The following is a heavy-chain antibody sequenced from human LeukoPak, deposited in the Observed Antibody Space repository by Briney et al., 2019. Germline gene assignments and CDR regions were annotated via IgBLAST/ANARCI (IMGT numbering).Heavy chain of an antibody. CDR2: ISWDGDST. CDR3: AELGITMIGGV. D-gene: IGHD3-10*02. J-gene: IGHJ6*04. V-gene: IGHV3-43D*03. CDR1: GFTFGDYA. Sequence: PGGSLRLSCAASGFTFGDYAMHWVRQAPGKGLECVSLISWDGDSTYYSDSVKGRFTISRDNAKNSLYLQMNSLRAEDTAVYYCAELGITMIGGVWGKGTTVTISS.